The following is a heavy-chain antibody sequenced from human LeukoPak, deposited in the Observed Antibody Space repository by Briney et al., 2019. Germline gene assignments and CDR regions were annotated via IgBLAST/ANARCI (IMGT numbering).Heavy chain of an antibody. D-gene: IGHD3-16*01. V-gene: IGHV3-30*18. Sequence: GGSLRLSCAASGFSFSNYGIHWVRQAPGKGLEWVTVISYDGSNKYYADSVKGRFTISRDNSKNTLYLQMNSLSAEDTAVYYCAKGGTYRDYFDYWGQGTLVTVSS. CDR3: AKGGTYRDYFDY. J-gene: IGHJ4*02. CDR1: GFSFSNYG. CDR2: ISYDGSNK.